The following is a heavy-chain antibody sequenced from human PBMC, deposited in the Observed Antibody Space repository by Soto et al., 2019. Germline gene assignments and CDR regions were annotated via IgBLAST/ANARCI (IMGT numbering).Heavy chain of an antibody. J-gene: IGHJ4*02. CDR1: GGSISSYY. CDR2: IYYSGST. Sequence: SETLSLTYTVSGGSISSYYWSWIRQPPGKGLEWIGYIYYSGSTNYNPSLKSRVTISVDTSKNQFSLKLSSVTAADTAVYYCAVWGGSGSYYPRFDYWGQGTLVTVSS. V-gene: IGHV4-59*08. CDR3: AVWGGSGSYYPRFDY. D-gene: IGHD3-10*01.